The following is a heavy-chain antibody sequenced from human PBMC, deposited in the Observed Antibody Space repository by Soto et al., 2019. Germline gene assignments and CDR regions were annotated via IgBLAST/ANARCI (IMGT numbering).Heavy chain of an antibody. V-gene: IGHV4-30-4*01. CDR1: GGSISSGDYY. Sequence: QVQLQESGPGLVKPSQTLSLTCTVSGGSISSGDYYWNRIRQPPGKGLEWIGNIYNNGHTFHNPSLTSRLTISLDTSKNQLSLKLISVTAADTAAYYCAGGKAVEFYNGMDVWGQGTTVTVSS. J-gene: IGHJ6*02. CDR2: IYNNGHT. CDR3: AGGKAVEFYNGMDV. D-gene: IGHD3-10*01.